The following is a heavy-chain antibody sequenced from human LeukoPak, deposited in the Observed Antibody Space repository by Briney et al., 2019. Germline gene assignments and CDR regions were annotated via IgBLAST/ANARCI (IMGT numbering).Heavy chain of an antibody. D-gene: IGHD1-1*01. CDR3: ATSTGTFLYSYY. CDR2: ISSSSSYI. Sequence: KTGGSLRLSCAASGFTFSSYSMNWVRQAPGKGLEWVSSISSSSSYIYYADSVKGRFTISRDNAKNSLYLQMNSLRAEDTAVYYCATSTGTFLYSYYWGQGTLVTVSS. CDR1: GFTFSSYS. V-gene: IGHV3-21*01. J-gene: IGHJ4*02.